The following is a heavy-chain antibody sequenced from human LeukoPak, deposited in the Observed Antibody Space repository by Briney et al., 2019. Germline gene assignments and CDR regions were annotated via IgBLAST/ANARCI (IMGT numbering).Heavy chain of an antibody. Sequence: SETLSLTCAVYSGAFNGYYWSWIRQPPGKGLEWIREIDHTGSTNYNPSLKSRVTISVDSSKNQFSLRLTSLTAADTAVYYCARRGGGYYPYYFDYWGQGTLVTVSS. CDR3: ARRGGGYYPYYFDY. J-gene: IGHJ4*02. D-gene: IGHD3-22*01. CDR2: IDHTGST. V-gene: IGHV4-34*01. CDR1: SGAFNGYY.